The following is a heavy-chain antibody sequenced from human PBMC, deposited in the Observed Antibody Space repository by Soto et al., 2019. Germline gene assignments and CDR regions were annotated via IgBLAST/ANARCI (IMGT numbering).Heavy chain of an antibody. V-gene: IGHV4-39*01. CDR2: IYYSGST. CDR1: GDSINNRSYY. J-gene: IGHJ4*02. D-gene: IGHD2-21*02. CDR3: ARQRTSVVTQAYFDS. Sequence: SETLSLTCTVTGDSINNRSYYWGWIRQPPGKGLEWIGRIYYSGSTYNNPSLKSRVSMSVDTSKNQFSLKLRSVTAADTALYSCARQRTSVVTQAYFDSWGQGSLVTVSS.